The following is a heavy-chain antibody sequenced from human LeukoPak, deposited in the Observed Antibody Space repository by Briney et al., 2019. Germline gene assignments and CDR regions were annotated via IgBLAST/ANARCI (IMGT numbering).Heavy chain of an antibody. J-gene: IGHJ5*02. CDR3: ARERYDFWSGYSYKLFGP. CDR2: IYYSGST. D-gene: IGHD3-3*01. CDR1: GGSISSYY. Sequence: SETLSLTCTVSGGSISSYYWSWIRQPPGKGLEWIGYIYYSGSTNYNPSLKSRVTISVDTSKNQLSLKLSSVTAADTAVYYCARERYDFWSGYSYKLFGPWRQGTRLIVSS. V-gene: IGHV4-59*01.